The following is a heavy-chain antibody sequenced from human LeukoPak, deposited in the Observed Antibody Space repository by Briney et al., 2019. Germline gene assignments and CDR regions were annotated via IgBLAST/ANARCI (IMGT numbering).Heavy chain of an antibody. Sequence: ASVKVSFKATGYTFTRYGVSWVRPAPGQGLEWVGWVSGDNHNTNYAHKLQGRVTMTTDTSTSTAYMELRSLTSDDTAMYYCARGGGRDSGRENDYWGQGTLVTVSS. V-gene: IGHV1-18*01. J-gene: IGHJ4*02. CDR2: VSGDNHNT. CDR1: GYTFTRYG. CDR3: ARGGGRDSGRENDY. D-gene: IGHD1-26*01.